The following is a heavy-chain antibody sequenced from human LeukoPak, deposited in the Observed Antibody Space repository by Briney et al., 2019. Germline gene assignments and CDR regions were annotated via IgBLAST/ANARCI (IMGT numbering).Heavy chain of an antibody. V-gene: IGHV1-46*01. CDR1: GYTFTSYY. CDR2: INPSVGST. D-gene: IGHD1-26*01. Sequence: ASVKVSCKASGYTFTSYYMHWVRQAPGQGLEWMGIINPSVGSTSYAQKFQGRVTMTRDTSPSTVYMELSSVRSEDTAVSFCARVAVGDTYFDYWGQGTMVTVSS. CDR3: ARVAVGDTYFDY. J-gene: IGHJ4*01.